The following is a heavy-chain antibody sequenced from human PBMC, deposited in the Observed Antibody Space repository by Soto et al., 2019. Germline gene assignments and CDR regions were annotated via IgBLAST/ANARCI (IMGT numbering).Heavy chain of an antibody. J-gene: IGHJ3*01. D-gene: IGHD7-27*01. V-gene: IGHV3-23*01. CDR1: EFILNNYA. CDR3: VKRRRNWGAFDF. CDR2: IGGTDGDSDGVP. Sequence: VQLLESGGDLVQPGGSLRLSCVASEFILNNYAMSWVRQAPGKGLEWVSTIGGTDGDSDGVPWYEDSVKGRFTISRDSSANTLFLHMDNLRAEDSALYYCVKRRRNWGAFDFWGQGTRVVVSS.